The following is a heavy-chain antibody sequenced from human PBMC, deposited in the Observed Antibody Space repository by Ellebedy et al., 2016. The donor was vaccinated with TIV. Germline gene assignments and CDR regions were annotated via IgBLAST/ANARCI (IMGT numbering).Heavy chain of an antibody. CDR1: GGSISSGGYY. V-gene: IGHV4-31*03. CDR2: IYYSGST. Sequence: MPSETLSLTCTVSGGSISSGGYYWSWIRQHPGKGLEWIGYIYYSGSTYYNPSLKSRVTISVDTSKNQFSLKLSSVTAADTAVYYCARLVYGDYGVNWFDPWGQGTLVTVSS. CDR3: ARLVYGDYGVNWFDP. D-gene: IGHD4-17*01. J-gene: IGHJ5*02.